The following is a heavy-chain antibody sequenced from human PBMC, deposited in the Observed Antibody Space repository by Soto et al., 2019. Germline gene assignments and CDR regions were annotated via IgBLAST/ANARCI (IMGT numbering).Heavy chain of an antibody. J-gene: IGHJ4*02. V-gene: IGHV3-49*04. CDR1: GFTFGDYA. D-gene: IGHD3-10*01. CDR3: TRVTELYMGYFDY. Sequence: GGSLRLSCTASGFTFGDYAMSWDRQAPGKGLEWVGFIRSKAYGGTTEYAASVKGRFTISRDDSKSIAYLQMNSLKTEDTAVYYCTRVTELYMGYFDYWGQGTLVTVSS. CDR2: IRSKAYGGTT.